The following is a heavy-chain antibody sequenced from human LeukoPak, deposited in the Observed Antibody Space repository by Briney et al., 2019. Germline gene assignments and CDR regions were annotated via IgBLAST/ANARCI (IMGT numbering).Heavy chain of an antibody. J-gene: IGHJ4*02. V-gene: IGHV1-24*01. CDR1: GYTFTSYY. CDR2: FDPEDGET. CDR3: ATVRPSDY. Sequence: EASVKVSCKASGYTFTSYYMHWVRQAPGKGLEWMGGFDPEDGETIYAQKFQGRVTMTEDTSTDTAYMELSSLRSEDTAVYYCATVRPSDYWGQGTLVTVSS. D-gene: IGHD1-1*01.